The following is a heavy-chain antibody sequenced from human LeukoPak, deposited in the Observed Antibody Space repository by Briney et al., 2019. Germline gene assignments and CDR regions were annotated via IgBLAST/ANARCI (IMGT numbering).Heavy chain of an antibody. CDR3: AKGVRLLWFGETLGDYYMDV. Sequence: GGSLRLSCAASGFTFSSYGMHWVRQAPGKGLEWVAFIRYDGSNKYYADSVKGRFTISRDNSKNTLYLQMNSLRAEDTAVYYCAKGVRLLWFGETLGDYYMDVWGKGTTVTISS. CDR1: GFTFSSYG. CDR2: IRYDGSNK. D-gene: IGHD3-10*01. V-gene: IGHV3-30*02. J-gene: IGHJ6*03.